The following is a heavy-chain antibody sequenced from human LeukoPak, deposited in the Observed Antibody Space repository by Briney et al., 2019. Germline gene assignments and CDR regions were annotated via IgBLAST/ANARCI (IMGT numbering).Heavy chain of an antibody. V-gene: IGHV4-34*01. D-gene: IGHD3-10*01. CDR1: GGSISSYY. Sequence: SETLSLTCTVSGGSISSYYWSWIRQPPGKGLEWIGEINHSGSTNYNPSLKSRVTISVDTSKNQFSLKLSSVTAADTAVYYCARGVLLWFGELFTKRYYYYMDVWGKGTTVTVSS. J-gene: IGHJ6*03. CDR3: ARGVLLWFGELFTKRYYYYMDV. CDR2: INHSGST.